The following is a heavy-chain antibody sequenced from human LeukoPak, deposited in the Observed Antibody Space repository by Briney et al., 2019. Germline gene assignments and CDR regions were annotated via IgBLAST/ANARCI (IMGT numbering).Heavy chain of an antibody. D-gene: IGHD3-3*01. CDR3: ARVGYITIFGVVIPNWFDP. Sequence: SETLSLTCAVYGGSFSGYYWSWIRQPPGKELEWIGEINHSGSTNYNPSLKSRVTISVDTSKNQFSLKLSSVTAADTAVYYCARVGYITIFGVVIPNWFDPWGQGTLVTVSS. V-gene: IGHV4-34*01. CDR2: INHSGST. CDR1: GGSFSGYY. J-gene: IGHJ5*02.